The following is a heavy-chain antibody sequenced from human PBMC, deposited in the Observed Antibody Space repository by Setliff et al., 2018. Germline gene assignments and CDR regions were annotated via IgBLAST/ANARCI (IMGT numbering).Heavy chain of an antibody. CDR3: ARQEDDSSGYYSTD. CDR2: IYTSGST. CDR1: GGSISSGSYY. Sequence: SETLSLTCTVSGGSISSGSYYWSWIRQPAGKGLEWIGRIYTSGSTYYNPSLKSRVTISVDTSKNQFSLKLSSVTVADTAVYYCARQEDDSSGYYSTDWGQGTLVTSPQ. V-gene: IGHV4-61*02. D-gene: IGHD3-22*01. J-gene: IGHJ4*02.